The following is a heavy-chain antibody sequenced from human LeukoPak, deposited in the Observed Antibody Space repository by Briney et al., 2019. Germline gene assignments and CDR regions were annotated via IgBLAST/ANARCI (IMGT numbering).Heavy chain of an antibody. CDR2: IIPVFGTA. V-gene: IGHV1-69*13. J-gene: IGHJ4*02. D-gene: IGHD3-22*01. CDR3: ARAQKFYYDSSGYPKGFDY. CDR1: GGTFSSYA. Sequence: SVKVSCKASGGTFSSYAISWVRQAPGQGLEWMGGIIPVFGTANYAQKFQGRVTITADESTSTAYMELRSLRSDDTAVYYCARAQKFYYDSSGYPKGFDYWGQGTLVTVSS.